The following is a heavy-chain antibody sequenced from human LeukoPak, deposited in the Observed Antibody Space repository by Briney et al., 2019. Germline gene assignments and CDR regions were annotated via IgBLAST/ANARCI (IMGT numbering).Heavy chain of an antibody. D-gene: IGHD4-17*01. J-gene: IGHJ3*02. CDR2: INSDGSST. CDR1: GFTFSSYW. Sequence: GGSLRLSCAASGFTFSSYWMHWVRHAPGKGLVWVSRINSDGSSTSYADSVKGRFTISRDNAKNTLYLQMNSLRAEDTAVYYCARDRHGDDAFDIWGQGTMVTVSS. CDR3: ARDRHGDDAFDI. V-gene: IGHV3-74*01.